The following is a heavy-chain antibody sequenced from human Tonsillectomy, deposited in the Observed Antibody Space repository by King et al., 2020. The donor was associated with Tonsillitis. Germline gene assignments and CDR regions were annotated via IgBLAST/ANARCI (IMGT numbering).Heavy chain of an antibody. CDR2: IYYSGST. V-gene: IGHV4-59*01. Sequence: VQLQESGPGLVKPSETLSLTCTVSGGSISSYYWSWIRQPPGKGLEWIGYIYYSGSTNYNPSLKSRVTISVDTSKNQFSLKLSSVTAVDTAVYYCARVRVRTMVRGVPHGAFDIWGQGTMVTVSS. CDR3: ARVRVRTMVRGVPHGAFDI. D-gene: IGHD3-10*01. J-gene: IGHJ3*02. CDR1: GGSISSYY.